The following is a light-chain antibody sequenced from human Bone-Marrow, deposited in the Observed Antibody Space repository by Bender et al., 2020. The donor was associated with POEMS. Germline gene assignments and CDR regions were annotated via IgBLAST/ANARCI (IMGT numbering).Light chain of an antibody. CDR3: QAWETYYVI. J-gene: IGLJ2*01. CDR1: DLGDKY. V-gene: IGLV3-1*01. Sequence: SYEVTQPPSVSVSPAQTASITCSGDDLGDKYVAWYQQKPGQSPVLVIYQDTKRPSGIPERFSGSNSGNTATLTISGTQAMDEADYYCQAWETYYVIFGGGTKLTVL. CDR2: QDT.